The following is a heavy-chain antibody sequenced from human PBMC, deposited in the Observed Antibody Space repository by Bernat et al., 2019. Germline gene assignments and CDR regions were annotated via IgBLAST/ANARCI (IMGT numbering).Heavy chain of an antibody. J-gene: IGHJ3*02. CDR3: ARDEFDRSGDVFDI. D-gene: IGHD3-10*01. CDR1: GFTLNSHE. CDR2: ISSSGTAV. Sequence: EVQLVESGGGLVQPGGSLRLSCAASGFTLNSHEMNWVRQAPGKGLEWISYISSSGTAVHYADSVRGRFTISRDTAKNSLYLQLNSLRVEDTAVYYCARDEFDRSGDVFDIWGQGTMVTVSS. V-gene: IGHV3-48*03.